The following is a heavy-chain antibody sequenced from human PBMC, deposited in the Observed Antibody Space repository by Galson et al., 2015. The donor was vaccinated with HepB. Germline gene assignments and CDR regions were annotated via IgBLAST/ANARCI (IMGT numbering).Heavy chain of an antibody. CDR1: GFTFSSYA. CDR2: ISSDGGST. D-gene: IGHD6-19*01. CDR3: ARGRLRGPSTEYSSGWYRIYGMDV. Sequence: SLRLSCAASGFTFSSYAMHWVRQAPGKGLEYVSAISSDGGSTYYANSVKGRFTISRDNSKNTLYLQMGSLRAEDMAVYYCARGRLRGPSTEYSSGWYRIYGMDVWGQGTTVTVS. J-gene: IGHJ6*02. V-gene: IGHV3-64*01.